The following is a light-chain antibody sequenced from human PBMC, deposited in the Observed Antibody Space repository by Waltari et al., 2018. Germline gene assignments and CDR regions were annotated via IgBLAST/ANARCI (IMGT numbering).Light chain of an antibody. J-gene: IGKJ1*01. CDR3: QQRSYWRAT. Sequence: SRALPHGSAYLALYRHKPGQAPRLLIYNASKRATGIPARFRGSGSGTDFTLTISSLETEDFAVYYCQQRSYWRATFGQGTKVEIK. V-gene: IGKV3-11*01. CDR1: PHGSAY. CDR2: NAS.